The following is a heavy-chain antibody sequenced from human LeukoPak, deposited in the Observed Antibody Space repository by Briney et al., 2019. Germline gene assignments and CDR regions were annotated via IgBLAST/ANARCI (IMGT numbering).Heavy chain of an antibody. CDR3: ARQDRYGDYLDY. CDR1: GGSISSSSYY. Sequence: SETLSLTCTVSGGSISSSSYYWGWIRQPPGKGLEWIGSIYYSGSTYYDPSLKSRVTISVDTSKNQFSLKLSSVTAADTAVYYCARQDRYGDYLDYWGQGALVTVSS. CDR2: IYYSGST. J-gene: IGHJ4*02. D-gene: IGHD4-17*01. V-gene: IGHV4-39*01.